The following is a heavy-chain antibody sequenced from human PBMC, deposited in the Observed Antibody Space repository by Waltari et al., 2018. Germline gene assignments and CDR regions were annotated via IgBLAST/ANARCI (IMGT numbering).Heavy chain of an antibody. CDR2: MNPNSGNT. J-gene: IGHJ4*02. D-gene: IGHD2-2*01. CDR1: GYTFTSYD. V-gene: IGHV1-8*01. Sequence: VQLVQSGAEVKKPGASVQVSCKASGYTFTSYDINWVRQATGQGLEWMGWMNPNSGNTGYAQKFQGRVTMTRNTSISTAYMELSSLRSEDTAVYYCAREYYCSSTSCYRPGFDYWGQGTLVTVSS. CDR3: AREYYCSSTSCYRPGFDY.